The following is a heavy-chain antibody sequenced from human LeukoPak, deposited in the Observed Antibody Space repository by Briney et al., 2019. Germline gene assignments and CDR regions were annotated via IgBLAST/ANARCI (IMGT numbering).Heavy chain of an antibody. Sequence: SETLSLTCAVYGGSLSGYYWSWVRQPPGKGLEWIGKINHSGSTNYNPSLKSRVTISLDTSKNQFSLKLTSVTAADTAVYYCAKLSIVVRDAFDIWGQGTMVTVSS. D-gene: IGHD1-26*01. CDR2: INHSGST. V-gene: IGHV4-34*01. CDR1: GGSLSGYY. CDR3: AKLSIVVRDAFDI. J-gene: IGHJ3*02.